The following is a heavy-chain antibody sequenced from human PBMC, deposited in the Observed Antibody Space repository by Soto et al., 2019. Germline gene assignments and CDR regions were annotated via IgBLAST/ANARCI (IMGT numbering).Heavy chain of an antibody. J-gene: IGHJ4*02. CDR1: GYTLTELS. Sequence: ASVKVSCKVSGYTLTELSMHWVRQAPGKGLEWMGGFDPEDGETIYAQKFQGRVTITEDTSTDTAYMELSSLRSEDTAVYYCATSPPYCGGDCPPDYWGQGTLVTVSS. D-gene: IGHD2-21*01. V-gene: IGHV1-24*01. CDR2: FDPEDGET. CDR3: ATSPPYCGGDCPPDY.